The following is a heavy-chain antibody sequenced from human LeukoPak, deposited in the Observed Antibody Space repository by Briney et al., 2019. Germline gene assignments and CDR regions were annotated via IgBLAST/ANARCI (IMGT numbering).Heavy chain of an antibody. Sequence: PSETLSLTCTVSGGSISSYYWSWIRQPPGKGLEWIGYIYTSGSTNYNPSLKSRVTILVDTSKHQFSLKLSSVTAADTAVYYCARNLGYCSSPSCYVGVYDYYVDVWGKGTTVTVSS. V-gene: IGHV4-4*09. CDR3: ARNLGYCSSPSCYVGVYDYYVDV. CDR2: IYTSGST. D-gene: IGHD2-2*01. CDR1: GGSISSYY. J-gene: IGHJ6*03.